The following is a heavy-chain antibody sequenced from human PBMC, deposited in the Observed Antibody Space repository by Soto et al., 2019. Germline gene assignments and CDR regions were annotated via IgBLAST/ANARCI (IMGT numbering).Heavy chain of an antibody. CDR1: GGTFSSYA. V-gene: IGHV1-69*13. CDR3: ASSRFCFSISCHPPSFGYYYDGMDV. J-gene: IGHJ6*02. D-gene: IGHD2-2*01. CDR2: IIPIFGTA. Sequence: SVNVSCKASGGTFSSYAISCVRQAPGQGLEWMGGIIPIFGTANYAQKFQGRVTITADESTSTAYMELSSLRSEDTAVYYCASSRFCFSISCHPPSFGYYYDGMDVSTQGTSVTVSS.